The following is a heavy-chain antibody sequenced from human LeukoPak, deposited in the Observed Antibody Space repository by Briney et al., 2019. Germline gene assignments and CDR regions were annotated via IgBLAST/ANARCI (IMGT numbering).Heavy chain of an antibody. D-gene: IGHD6-19*01. V-gene: IGHV3-7*01. J-gene: IGHJ4*02. CDR2: IKPDGSVI. CDR1: GFTFSNYW. Sequence: PGGSLRLSCAASGFTFSNYWMAWVRQAPGRGLEWVASIKPDGSVIYYGDSVKGRFTLSRDNTKNALHLQMNSLRAEDTAMYYCAKDGTSSGWSFDYWGQGTLVTVSS. CDR3: AKDGTSSGWSFDY.